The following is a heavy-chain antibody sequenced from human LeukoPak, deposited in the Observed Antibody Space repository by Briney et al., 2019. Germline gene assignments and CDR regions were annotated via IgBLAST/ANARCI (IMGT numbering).Heavy chain of an antibody. Sequence: SETLSLTCTVSGGSISSSYWSWIRQPPGKGLEWIASIYDSETTKYNPSLRSRATISSDTSKNQFSLKLSPVTAADTAVYYCARQAYSSGWYTAAYWGQGTLVTVSS. J-gene: IGHJ4*02. CDR2: IYDSETT. CDR1: GGSISSSY. CDR3: ARQAYSSGWYTAAY. D-gene: IGHD6-19*01. V-gene: IGHV4-59*08.